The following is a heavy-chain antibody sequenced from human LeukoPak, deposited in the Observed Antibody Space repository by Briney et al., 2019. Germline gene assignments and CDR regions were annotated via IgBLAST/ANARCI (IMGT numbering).Heavy chain of an antibody. CDR1: GYTLTELS. CDR3: ATPPAMWPRDGMDV. J-gene: IGHJ6*02. D-gene: IGHD2-21*01. Sequence: GASVKVSCKVSGYTLTELSMHWVRQAPGKGLEWMGGFDPEDGETIYAQKFQGRVTMTEDTSTDTAYMELSSLRSEDTAVYYCATPPAMWPRDGMDVWGQGTTVTVSS. V-gene: IGHV1-24*01. CDR2: FDPEDGET.